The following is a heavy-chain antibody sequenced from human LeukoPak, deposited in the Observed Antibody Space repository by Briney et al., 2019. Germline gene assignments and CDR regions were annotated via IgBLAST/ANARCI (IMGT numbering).Heavy chain of an antibody. CDR2: IIPILGIA. J-gene: IGHJ4*02. V-gene: IGHV1-69*04. Sequence: ASVKVSCKASGGTFSSYAISWVQQAPGQGLEWMGRIIPILGIANYAQKFQGRVTITADKSTSTAYMELSSLRSEDTAVYYCARESSFPARVVVVITGYYFDYWGQGTLVTVSS. CDR1: GGTFSSYA. CDR3: ARESSFPARVVVVITGYYFDY. D-gene: IGHD3-22*01.